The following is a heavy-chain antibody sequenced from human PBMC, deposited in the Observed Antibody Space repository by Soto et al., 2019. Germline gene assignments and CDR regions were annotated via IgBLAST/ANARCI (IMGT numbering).Heavy chain of an antibody. J-gene: IGHJ4*02. D-gene: IGHD3-22*01. CDR1: GGSISSGGYY. CDR3: ARVRYYDSSFPFDY. V-gene: IGHV4-31*03. Sequence: SLTCTVSGGSISSGGYYWSWIRQHPGNGLEWIGYIYYSGSTYYNPSLKSRVTISVDTSKNQFSLKLSSVTAADTAVYYCARVRYYDSSFPFDYWGQGTLVTVSS. CDR2: IYYSGST.